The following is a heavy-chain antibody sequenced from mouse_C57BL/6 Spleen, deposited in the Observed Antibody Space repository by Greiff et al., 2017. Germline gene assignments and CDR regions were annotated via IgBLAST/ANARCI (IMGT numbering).Heavy chain of an antibody. CDR1: GFSLSTFGMG. J-gene: IGHJ1*03. V-gene: IGHV8-8*01. Sequence: QVTLKESGPGILQPSQTLCLTCSFSGFSLSTFGMGVGWIRQPSGKGLEWLAHIWWDDDKYYNPALKRRLTISKDTSKNQVFLKIANVDTADTATYYCARREGRYCGSSYWYFDVWGTGTTVTVSS. CDR2: IWWDDDK. CDR3: ARREGRYCGSSYWYFDV. D-gene: IGHD1-1*01.